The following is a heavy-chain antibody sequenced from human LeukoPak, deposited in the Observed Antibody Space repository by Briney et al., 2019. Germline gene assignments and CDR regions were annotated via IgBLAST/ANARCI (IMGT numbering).Heavy chain of an antibody. CDR1: GFAFSTYS. CDR3: ARDYRPVGSGWYFDY. Sequence: GGSLRLSCAASGFAFSTYSMNWVRQAPGKGLEWISYISSTSTIYYTDSVKGRFTISRDNAKNSLYLQMNSLRAEDTAVYYCARDYRPVGSGWYFDYWGQGTLVTVSS. V-gene: IGHV3-48*04. D-gene: IGHD6-19*01. J-gene: IGHJ4*02. CDR2: ISSTSTI.